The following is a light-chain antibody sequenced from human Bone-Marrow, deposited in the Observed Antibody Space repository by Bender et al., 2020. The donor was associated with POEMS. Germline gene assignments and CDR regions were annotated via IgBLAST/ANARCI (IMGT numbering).Light chain of an antibody. J-gene: IGLJ3*02. Sequence: QSVLTQPPSASGTPGQRVTISCSGSSSNIGTNPVNWYHQLPGTAPKLLIYINNQRPSGVPDRFSGSKSGTSASLAISCLQSEDEADYYCAAWEDSLNGWVFGGGTKLTVL. CDR3: AAWEDSLNGWV. CDR2: INN. V-gene: IGLV1-44*01. CDR1: SSNIGTNP.